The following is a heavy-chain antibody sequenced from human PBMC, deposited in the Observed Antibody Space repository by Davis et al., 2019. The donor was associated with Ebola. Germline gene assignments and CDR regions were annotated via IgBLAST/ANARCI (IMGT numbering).Heavy chain of an antibody. V-gene: IGHV3-7*01. J-gene: IGHJ6*04. CDR1: GFTFSNYW. Sequence: GESLKISCAASGFTFSNYWMSWVRQAPGKGLEWVANIKQDGSEKYYVDSVKGRFTISRDNAKNSLYLQMNSLRAEDTAVYYCARAYGYYYYGMDVWGKGTTVTVSS. CDR2: IKQDGSEK. CDR3: ARAYGYYYYGMDV. D-gene: IGHD4-17*01.